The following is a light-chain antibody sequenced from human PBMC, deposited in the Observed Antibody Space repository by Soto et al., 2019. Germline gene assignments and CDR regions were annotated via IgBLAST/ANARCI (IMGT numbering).Light chain of an antibody. CDR3: QQRSNSYT. Sequence: EIVLTQSPGTLSLSPGERATLSCRASQSVSSSYLAWYQQKPGQAPRLLIYGASSRATGIPDRFSGSGSGTDFTLTISRLEPEDFAVYYCQQRSNSYTFGQGTKLEIK. J-gene: IGKJ2*01. CDR2: GAS. V-gene: IGKV3D-20*02. CDR1: QSVSSSY.